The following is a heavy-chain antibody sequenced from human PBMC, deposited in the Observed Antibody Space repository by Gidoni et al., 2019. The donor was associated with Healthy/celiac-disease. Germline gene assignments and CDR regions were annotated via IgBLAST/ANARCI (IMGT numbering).Heavy chain of an antibody. V-gene: IGHV3-49*02. CDR2: IRSKAYGGTT. J-gene: IGHJ6*03. D-gene: IGHD3-10*01. Sequence: VGFIRSKAYGGTTEYAASVKGRFTISRDDSKSIAYLQMNSLKTEDTAVYYCTRRADRGKAYYYYMDVWGKGTTVTVSS. CDR3: TRRADRGKAYYYYMDV.